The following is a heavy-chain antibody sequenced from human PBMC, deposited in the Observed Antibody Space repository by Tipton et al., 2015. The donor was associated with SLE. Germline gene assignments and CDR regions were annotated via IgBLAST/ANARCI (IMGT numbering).Heavy chain of an antibody. V-gene: IGHV3-33*01. D-gene: IGHD3-10*01. J-gene: IGHJ4*02. CDR1: GFTFSSYG. CDR3: AAEDGLLCCGATFRY. Sequence: QVQLVQSGGGVVQPGRSLRLSCAASGFTFSSYGMHWVRQAPGKGLEWVAVIWYDGSNKYYADSVKGRFTISRDNSKNTLYLQMNSLRAEDTAVYYCAAEDGLLCCGATFRYWGQGTLVTVSS. CDR2: IWYDGSNK.